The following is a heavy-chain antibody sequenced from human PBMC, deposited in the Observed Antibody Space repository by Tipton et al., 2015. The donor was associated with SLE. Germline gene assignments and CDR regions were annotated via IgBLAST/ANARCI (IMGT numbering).Heavy chain of an antibody. CDR2: ISYDGSND. CDR1: GFTFSSYA. J-gene: IGHJ6*03. D-gene: IGHD4-11*01. V-gene: IGHV3-30*04. Sequence: SLRLSCAASGFTFSSYAMHWVRQAPGKGLEWVAVISYDGSNDYYAESLKGRFTVSRDNSENKAYLQMDSLRADDTAVYYCARDPPTVMGGGYMDVWGKGTTVTVSS. CDR3: ARDPPTVMGGGYMDV.